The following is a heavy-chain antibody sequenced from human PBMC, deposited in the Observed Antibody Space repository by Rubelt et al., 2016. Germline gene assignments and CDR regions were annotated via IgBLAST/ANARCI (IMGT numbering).Heavy chain of an antibody. CDR2: IYSTGST. V-gene: IGHV3-66*01. CDR3: ARGGYSDWAYYFDY. J-gene: IGHJ4*02. CDR1: GFTVSSNY. D-gene: IGHD4-11*01. Sequence: EVQLVESGGGLVHPGGSLRLSCVVSGFTVSSNYMSWVRQAPGKGLEWVSTIYSTGSTYYAGSVKGRFTISRDKNTLYLQMDSLRAEDTAVYYCARGGYSDWAYYFDYWGQGSVVTVSS.